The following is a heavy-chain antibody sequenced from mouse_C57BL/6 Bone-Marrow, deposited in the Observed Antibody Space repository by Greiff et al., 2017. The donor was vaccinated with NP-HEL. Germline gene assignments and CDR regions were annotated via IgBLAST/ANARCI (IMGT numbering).Heavy chain of an antibody. J-gene: IGHJ4*01. D-gene: IGHD3-2*02. Sequence: VQLQQSGAELVKPGASVKLSCKASGYTFTSYWMHWVKQRPGQGLEWIGMIHPNSGSTNYNEKFKSKATLTVDKSSSTAYMQLSSLTSEDSAVYYCARMETRLLAMDYWGQGTSVTVSS. CDR2: IHPNSGST. CDR1: GYTFTSYW. V-gene: IGHV1-64*01. CDR3: ARMETRLLAMDY.